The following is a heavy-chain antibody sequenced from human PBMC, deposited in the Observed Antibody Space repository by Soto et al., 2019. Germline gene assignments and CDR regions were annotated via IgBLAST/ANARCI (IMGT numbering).Heavy chain of an antibody. V-gene: IGHV1-46*01. CDR1: GYTFTIYY. CDR2: IDPSGGGT. Sequence: QVQLVQSGAEVKKPGASVKVSCKASGYTFTIYYMHWVRQAPGQGLEWMGIIDPSGGGTSYAQKFXGRLTMTRDTSXXXVXXELSSLRSEDTAVYYCARDRVDCSGGNCWRSVEDTWGQGTLVTVSS. D-gene: IGHD2-15*01. CDR3: ARDRVDCSGGNCWRSVEDT. J-gene: IGHJ5*02.